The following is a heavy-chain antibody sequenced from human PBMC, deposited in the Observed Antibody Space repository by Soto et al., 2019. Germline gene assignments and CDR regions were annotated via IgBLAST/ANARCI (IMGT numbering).Heavy chain of an antibody. Sequence: PGGSQRLSCGASAFTFSSYAMSWVRHAPGRGLEWVSAISGSGGSTYYADSVKGRFTISRDNSKNTLYLQMNSLRAEDTAVYYCAKIPPGYSYGYFYFDYWGQGTLVPVSS. CDR1: AFTFSSYA. CDR2: ISGSGGST. J-gene: IGHJ4*02. CDR3: AKIPPGYSYGYFYFDY. D-gene: IGHD5-18*01. V-gene: IGHV3-23*01.